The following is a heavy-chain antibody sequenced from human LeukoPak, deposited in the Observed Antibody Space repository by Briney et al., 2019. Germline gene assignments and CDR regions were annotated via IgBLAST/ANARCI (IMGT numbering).Heavy chain of an antibody. CDR3: ARVYSYSNWLGP. J-gene: IGHJ5*02. CDR2: IYSGGST. V-gene: IGHV3-66*01. Sequence: GGSLRLAFSSSGFTVSSHYRIWVRQAPGKGLEWVSVIYSGGSTYYADSVKGRFTISRDNSKNTLYLQMNSLRAEDTAVYYCARVYSYSNWLGPWGQGTLVTVSS. CDR1: GFTVSSHY. D-gene: IGHD2-15*01.